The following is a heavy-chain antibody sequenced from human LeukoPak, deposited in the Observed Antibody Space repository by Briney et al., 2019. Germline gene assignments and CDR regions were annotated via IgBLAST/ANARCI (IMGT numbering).Heavy chain of an antibody. D-gene: IGHD3-22*01. Sequence: GGSLRLSCAASGFTFSRYGMSWVRQAPGKGLEWVSAISGSGGSTYYADSVKGRFTISRDNSKNTLYLQMNSLRAEDTAVYYCAKRATMIVISGYYFDYWGQGTLVTVSS. CDR3: AKRATMIVISGYYFDY. CDR2: ISGSGGST. CDR1: GFTFSRYG. J-gene: IGHJ4*02. V-gene: IGHV3-23*01.